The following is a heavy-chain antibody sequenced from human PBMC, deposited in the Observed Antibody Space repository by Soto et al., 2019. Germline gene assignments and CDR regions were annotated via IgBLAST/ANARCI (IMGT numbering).Heavy chain of an antibody. CDR3: ARGTKYYYQGMDV. CDR1: GDSINNYY. Sequence: RLSETLSLTCTVSGDSINNYYWTWIRQPPGKGLEWIGYVYDSGSTSYNPSLKSRLTISVDTSKNQFSLKLKSVTAADTAVYYCARGTKYYYQGMDVWGQGTTVPSP. V-gene: IGHV4-59*01. CDR2: VYDSGST. J-gene: IGHJ6*02.